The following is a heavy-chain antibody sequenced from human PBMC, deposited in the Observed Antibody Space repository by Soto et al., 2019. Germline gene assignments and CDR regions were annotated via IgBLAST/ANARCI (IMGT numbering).Heavy chain of an antibody. CDR1: GFTFSSYG. J-gene: IGHJ4*02. CDR3: ARDRPRHRDFDY. V-gene: IGHV3-33*01. Sequence: QVQLVESGGGVVQPGRSLRLSCAASGFTFSSYGMHWVRQAPGKGLEWVAVIWYDGSNKYYADSVKGRFTISRDNSKNPLYLQMNSLRAEDTAVYYCARDRPRHRDFDYWGQGTLVTVSS. CDR2: IWYDGSNK.